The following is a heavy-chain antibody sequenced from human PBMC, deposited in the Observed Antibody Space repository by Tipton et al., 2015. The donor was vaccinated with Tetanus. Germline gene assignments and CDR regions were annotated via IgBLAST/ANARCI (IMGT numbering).Heavy chain of an antibody. CDR3: AKERRRNNDCWSGYSHYYYGMDV. J-gene: IGHJ6*02. V-gene: IGHV3-7*01. CDR2: IKQDGSEK. D-gene: IGHD3-3*01. CDR1: GFTFSSYW. Sequence: SLRLSCAASGFTFSSYWMSWVRQAPGKGLEWVANIKQDGSEKYYVDSVKGRFTISRDNAKNSLYLQMNSLRAEDTAVYYCAKERRRNNDCWSGYSHYYYGMDVWGQGTTVTVSS.